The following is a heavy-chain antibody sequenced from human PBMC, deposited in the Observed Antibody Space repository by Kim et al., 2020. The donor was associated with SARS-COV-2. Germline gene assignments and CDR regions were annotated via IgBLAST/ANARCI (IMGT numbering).Heavy chain of an antibody. J-gene: IGHJ6*02. CDR2: IWYDGSNK. Sequence: GGSLRLSCAASGFTFSSYGMHWVRQAPGKGLEWVAVIWYDGSNKYYADSVKGRFTISRDNSKNTLYLQMNSLRAEDTAVYYCARDPEITIFGVVTLYGMDVWGQGTTVTVSS. D-gene: IGHD3-3*01. CDR1: GFTFSSYG. V-gene: IGHV3-33*01. CDR3: ARDPEITIFGVVTLYGMDV.